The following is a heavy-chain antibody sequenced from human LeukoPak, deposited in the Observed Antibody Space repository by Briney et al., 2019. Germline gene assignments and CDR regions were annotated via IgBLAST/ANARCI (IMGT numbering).Heavy chain of an antibody. Sequence: GGSLRLSCAASGFTFRKYWLHWVRQAPGKGLVWVSRINPDDGSTSYADSVKGRFTISRDNAKSTLYLQMNSLRAEDTAVYYCARDCSGGSCPLEHWGQGTLVTVSS. CDR1: GFTFRKYW. J-gene: IGHJ1*01. CDR3: ARDCSGGSCPLEH. V-gene: IGHV3-74*01. CDR2: INPDDGST. D-gene: IGHD2-15*01.